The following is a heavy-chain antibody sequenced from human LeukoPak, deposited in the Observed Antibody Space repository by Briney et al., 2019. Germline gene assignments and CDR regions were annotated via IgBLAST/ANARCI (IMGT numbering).Heavy chain of an antibody. D-gene: IGHD6-6*01. J-gene: IGHJ6*03. CDR3: ARAEGGGYSSSSGGYYMDV. CDR2: MNTNSGNT. V-gene: IGHV1-8*01. CDR1: GYTFTSYD. Sequence: GSAKLSCKASGYTFTSYDMNWVRQAPGQGLEWMGWMNTNSGNTGYAQKLQGRVTMTRDTNISTAYMEMSSLRSEDTAVYYCARAEGGGYSSSSGGYYMDVWGKGTTVTVSS.